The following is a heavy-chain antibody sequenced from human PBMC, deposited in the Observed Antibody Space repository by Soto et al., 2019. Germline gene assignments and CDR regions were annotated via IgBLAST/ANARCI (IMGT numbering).Heavy chain of an antibody. V-gene: IGHV4-4*02. CDR2: IFHDGTA. Sequence: SETLSLTCAVSGVSISSGNWWTWVRQSPQRGLEYIGEIFHDGTANYYPSFERRVAISVDTSKNQFSLKLTSVTAADTAIYFCARLVYDTRLNNMYFDFWGQGTLVTVSS. CDR3: ARLVYDTRLNNMYFDF. D-gene: IGHD3-22*01. J-gene: IGHJ4*02. CDR1: GVSISSGNW.